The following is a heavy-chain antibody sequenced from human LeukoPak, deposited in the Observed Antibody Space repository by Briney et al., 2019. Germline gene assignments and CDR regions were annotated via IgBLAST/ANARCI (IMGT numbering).Heavy chain of an antibody. Sequence: ASVKVSCKASGYTFTSYGISWVRQAPGQGLEWMGWISAYNGDTKYAQKFQGRVTMTTETPTSTAYMELRSLRYDDTAVYYCARDLVAARPGWFDHWGQGTLVTVSS. CDR1: GYTFTSYG. J-gene: IGHJ5*02. CDR3: ARDLVAARPGWFDH. D-gene: IGHD6-6*01. V-gene: IGHV1-18*01. CDR2: ISAYNGDT.